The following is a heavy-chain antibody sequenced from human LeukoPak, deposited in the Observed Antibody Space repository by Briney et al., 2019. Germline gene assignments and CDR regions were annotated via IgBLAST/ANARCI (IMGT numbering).Heavy chain of an antibody. CDR3: ARSITGTTLRTYWFDP. Sequence: ASVKVSCKASGYTFTSYYMHWVRQAPGQGLEWMGIINPSGGSTSYAQKFQGRVTMTRDMSTSTVYMELSSLRSEDTAVYYCARSITGTTLRTYWFDPWGQGTLVTVSS. V-gene: IGHV1-46*01. CDR1: GYTFTSYY. CDR2: INPSGGST. J-gene: IGHJ5*02. D-gene: IGHD1-20*01.